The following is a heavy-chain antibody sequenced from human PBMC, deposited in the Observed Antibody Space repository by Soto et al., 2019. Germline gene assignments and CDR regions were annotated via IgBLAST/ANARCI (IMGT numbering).Heavy chain of an antibody. D-gene: IGHD2-15*01. CDR3: ARVLGYCSGGSCYAYYFDY. CDR1: GGSFSGYY. V-gene: IGHV4-34*01. J-gene: IGHJ4*02. CDR2: INHSGST. Sequence: SETLSLTCAVYGGSFSGYYWSWIRQPPGKGLEWIGEINHSGSTNYNPSLKSRVTISVDTSKNQFSLKLSSVTAADTAVYYCARVLGYCSGGSCYAYYFDYRGQGTLVTVSS.